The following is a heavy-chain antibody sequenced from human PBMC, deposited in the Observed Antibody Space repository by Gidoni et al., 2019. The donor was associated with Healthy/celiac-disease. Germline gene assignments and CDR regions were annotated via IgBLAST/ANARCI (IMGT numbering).Heavy chain of an antibody. Sequence: QVQLQESGPGLVKPSETLSLTCAVSGYSISSGYYWGWIRQPPGKGLEWIGSIYHSGSTYYNPSLKSRVTISVDTSKNQFSLRLNSVTAADTAVYYCARAHGRELLTGVAYWGQGTLVTVSS. CDR1: GYSISSGYY. J-gene: IGHJ4*02. V-gene: IGHV4-38-2*01. D-gene: IGHD1-26*01. CDR3: ARAHGRELLTGVAY. CDR2: IYHSGST.